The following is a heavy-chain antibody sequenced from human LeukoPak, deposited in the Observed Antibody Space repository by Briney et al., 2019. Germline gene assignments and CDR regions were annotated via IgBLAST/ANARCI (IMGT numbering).Heavy chain of an antibody. Sequence: PVGSLRLSCTASGFTVSTYYMAWVRQAPGTGLEWVSLIYSGGTTYYAASVKGRFTISRDKSNNTLYLQMSSLRVEDTAVYYCARHRGLKWGQFDYWGQGALVSVSS. V-gene: IGHV3-66*04. CDR2: IYSGGTT. CDR3: ARHRGLKWGQFDY. J-gene: IGHJ4*02. D-gene: IGHD7-27*01. CDR1: GFTVSTYY.